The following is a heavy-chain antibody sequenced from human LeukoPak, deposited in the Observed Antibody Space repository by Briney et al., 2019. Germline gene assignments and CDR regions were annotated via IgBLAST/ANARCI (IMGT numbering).Heavy chain of an antibody. CDR2: ISGSGGST. J-gene: IGHJ4*02. Sequence: GGSLRLSCAASGFTFSDYSMNWVRQAPGKGLEWVSAISGSGGSTYYADSVKGRFTISRDNSKNTLYLQMNSLSAEDTAVYYCAKDSPGIAVAGLFDSWGQGTLVTVSS. V-gene: IGHV3-23*01. CDR3: AKDSPGIAVAGLFDS. CDR1: GFTFSDYS. D-gene: IGHD6-19*01.